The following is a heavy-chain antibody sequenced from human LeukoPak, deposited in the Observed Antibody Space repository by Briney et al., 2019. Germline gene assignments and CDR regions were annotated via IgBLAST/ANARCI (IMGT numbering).Heavy chain of an antibody. CDR1: GFTFGDSA. CDR3: SRGLLQY. V-gene: IGHV3-49*04. Sequence: PGGSLRLSWTTSGFTFGDSAMGWVRQAPEKGLEWVSFIRGRAYSGTTEYAASVNGRFTISRDDSKHIAYLQMNSLKTEDTAVYYCSRGLLQYWGPGILVTVSS. CDR2: IRGRAYSGTT. J-gene: IGHJ1*01.